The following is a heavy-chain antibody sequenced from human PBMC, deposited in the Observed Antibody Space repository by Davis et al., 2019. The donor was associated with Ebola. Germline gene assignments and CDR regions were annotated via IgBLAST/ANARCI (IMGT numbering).Heavy chain of an antibody. CDR3: ARDPSYCSGGSCYALQNY. D-gene: IGHD2-15*01. Sequence: PGGSLRLSCAASGFTFSSYWMHWVRQAPGKGLVWVSRINSDGSSTSYADSVKGRFTISRDNAKNTLYLQMNSLRAEDTAVYYCARDPSYCSGGSCYALQNYWGQGTLVTVSS. CDR2: INSDGSST. V-gene: IGHV3-74*01. J-gene: IGHJ4*02. CDR1: GFTFSSYW.